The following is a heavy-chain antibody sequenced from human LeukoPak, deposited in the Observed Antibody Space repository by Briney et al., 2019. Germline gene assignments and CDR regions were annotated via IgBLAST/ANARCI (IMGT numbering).Heavy chain of an antibody. V-gene: IGHV3-30*04. Sequence: GGSLRLSCAASGFIFSDYAIHWVRQAPGKGLEWVAVISYDGSNKYYADSVKGRFTISRDNSKNTLYLQMNSLRAEDTAVYYCARDYGSWYLALNYWGQGTLVTVSS. J-gene: IGHJ4*02. CDR3: ARDYGSWYLALNY. D-gene: IGHD6-13*01. CDR2: ISYDGSNK. CDR1: GFIFSDYA.